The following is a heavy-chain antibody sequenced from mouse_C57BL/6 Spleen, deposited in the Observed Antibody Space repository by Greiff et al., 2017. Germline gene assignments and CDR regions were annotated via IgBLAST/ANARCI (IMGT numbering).Heavy chain of an antibody. V-gene: IGHV1-69*01. CDR3: ARYYYGSSYFDY. D-gene: IGHD1-1*01. Sequence: VQLQQPGAELVMPGASVKLSCKASGYTFTSYWMHWVKQRPGQGLEWIGEIDPSDRYTNYNQKFKGKSTLTVDKASSTAYMQLSSLTSEDSAVYYCARYYYGSSYFDYWGQGTTLTVSS. CDR1: GYTFTSYW. CDR2: IDPSDRYT. J-gene: IGHJ2*01.